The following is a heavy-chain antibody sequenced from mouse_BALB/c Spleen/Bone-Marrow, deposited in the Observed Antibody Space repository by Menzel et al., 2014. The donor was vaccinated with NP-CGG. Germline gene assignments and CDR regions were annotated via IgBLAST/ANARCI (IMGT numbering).Heavy chain of an antibody. D-gene: IGHD1-1*01. CDR3: ARVYGWYFDV. J-gene: IGHJ1*01. Sequence: EVKLVESGGGLVQPGGSLKLSCVASGSTFSSYGMSWVRQTPDKRLELVATINNNGGSTYYPDSVKGQFTISRGNAKNTLYLQMSSLKSEDTAMYYCARVYGWYFDVWGAGTTVTVSS. V-gene: IGHV5-6-3*01. CDR2: INNNGGST. CDR1: GSTFSSYG.